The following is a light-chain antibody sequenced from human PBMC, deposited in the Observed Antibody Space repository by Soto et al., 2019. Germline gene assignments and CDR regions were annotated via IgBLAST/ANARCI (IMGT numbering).Light chain of an antibody. CDR2: EVS. Sequence: QSVLTQPASVSGSPGQSITTSCTGTSSDVGSYNLVSWYQQHPGKAPKLMIYEVSKRPSGVSNRFSGSKSGNTASLTISGLQAEDEADYYCCSYAGSSFGTGTKLTVL. J-gene: IGLJ1*01. CDR1: SSDVGSYNL. CDR3: CSYAGSS. V-gene: IGLV2-23*02.